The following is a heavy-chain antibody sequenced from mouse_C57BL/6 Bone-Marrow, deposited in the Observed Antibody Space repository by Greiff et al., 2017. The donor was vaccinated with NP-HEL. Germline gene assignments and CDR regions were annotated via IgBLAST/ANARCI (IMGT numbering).Heavy chain of an antibody. CDR3: ARRDWAMDY. CDR2: ISNGGGST. D-gene: IGHD3-3*01. J-gene: IGHJ4*01. V-gene: IGHV5-12*01. Sequence: EVQLVESGGGLVQPGGSLKLSCAASGFTFSDYYMYWVRQTPEKRLEWVAYISNGGGSTYYPDTVKGRFTISRDNAKNTLYLQMSRLKSEDTAMYYCARRDWAMDYWGQGTAVTVSS. CDR1: GFTFSDYY.